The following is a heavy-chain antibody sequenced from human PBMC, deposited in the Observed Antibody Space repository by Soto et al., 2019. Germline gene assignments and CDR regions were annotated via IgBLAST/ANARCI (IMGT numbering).Heavy chain of an antibody. J-gene: IGHJ4*02. CDR2: INGGNGNT. CDR1: GYTFTNYA. Sequence: ASVKVSCKASGYTFTNYAIHWVRQAPGQRLEWMGWINGGNGNTEYSQRFQGRVTITRTLSASTAYMELSGLRSEDTAVYYCARVGGSTLDYWGQGTLVTVSS. D-gene: IGHD3-10*01. CDR3: ARVGGSTLDY. V-gene: IGHV1-3*01.